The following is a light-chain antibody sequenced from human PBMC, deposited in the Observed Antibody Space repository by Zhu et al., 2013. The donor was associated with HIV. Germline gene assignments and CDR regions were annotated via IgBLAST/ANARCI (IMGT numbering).Light chain of an antibody. Sequence: DIVLTQSPGTLSLSPGERATLSCRASQSVSSSYLAWYQQKPGQAPRLLMYGASTRGTGIPDRFSGSGSGTDFSLSISRLEPEDFAVYYCQQYGNSPRTFGQGTKVDIK. CDR3: QQYGNSPRT. J-gene: IGKJ1*01. CDR1: QSVSSSY. CDR2: GAS. V-gene: IGKV3-20*01.